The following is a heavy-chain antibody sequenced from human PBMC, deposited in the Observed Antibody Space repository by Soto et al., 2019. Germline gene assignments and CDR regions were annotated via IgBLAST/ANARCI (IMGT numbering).Heavy chain of an antibody. CDR1: GFSLSTSGVG. D-gene: IGHD4-17*01. CDR2: IYWDDDK. V-gene: IGHV2-5*02. Sequence: QITLKESGPTLVKPTQTLTLTCTFSGFSLSTSGVGVGWIRQPPGKALEWLALIYWDDDKRYSPSLKSRLTITKDTSKNQVVLTLTNMDPVDTATYYCAHRRSWAAYYGDYPMDVWGKGTTVTVSS. J-gene: IGHJ6*03. CDR3: AHRRSWAAYYGDYPMDV.